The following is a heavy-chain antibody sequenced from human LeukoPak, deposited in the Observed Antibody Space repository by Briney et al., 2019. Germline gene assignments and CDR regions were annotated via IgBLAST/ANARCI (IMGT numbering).Heavy chain of an antibody. J-gene: IGHJ4*02. CDR1: GFTFSSYS. D-gene: IGHD6-6*01. V-gene: IGHV3-21*01. CDR2: ISSSSSYI. Sequence: GGSLRLSCAASGFTFSSYSMNWVRQAPGKGLDWVSSISSSSSYIYYADSVKGRFTISRDNAKNSLYLQMNSLRAEDTAVYYCATLRGGSSSGFDYWGQGTLVTVSS. CDR3: ATLRGGSSSGFDY.